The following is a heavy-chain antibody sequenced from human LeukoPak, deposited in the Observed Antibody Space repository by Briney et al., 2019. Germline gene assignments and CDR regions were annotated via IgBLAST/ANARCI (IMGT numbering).Heavy chain of an antibody. CDR3: TKDPAYSSSWFGYFDY. J-gene: IGHJ4*02. V-gene: IGHV3-43*01. CDR2: ITWDGDVT. Sequence: GGSLRLSCAASGFTFHDHTMHWVRQAPGKSPEWVSLITWDGDVTYYADSVKGRFTTSRDNSKNSLYLQMNSLRTEDTASYYCTKDPAYSSSWFGYFDYWGQGALVTVSS. CDR1: GFTFHDHT. D-gene: IGHD6-13*01.